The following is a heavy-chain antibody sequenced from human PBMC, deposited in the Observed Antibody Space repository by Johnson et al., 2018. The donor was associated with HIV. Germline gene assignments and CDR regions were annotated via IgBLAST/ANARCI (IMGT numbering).Heavy chain of an antibody. CDR3: ARASGYYLSDAFDI. CDR2: IGTAGDT. J-gene: IGHJ3*02. D-gene: IGHD3-22*01. CDR1: GFTFSSYD. V-gene: IGHV3-13*01. Sequence: VQLVESGGGLVQPGGSLRLSCAASGFTFSSYDMHWVRQATGKGREWVSAIGTAGDTYYPGSVKGRFTISRENAKNSLYLQMNSLRAGDTAVYYCARASGYYLSDAFDIWGQGTMVTVSS.